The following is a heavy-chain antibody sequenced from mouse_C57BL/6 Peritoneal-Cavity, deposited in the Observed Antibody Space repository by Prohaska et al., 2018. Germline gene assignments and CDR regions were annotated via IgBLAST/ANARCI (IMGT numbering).Heavy chain of an antibody. J-gene: IGHJ1*03. V-gene: IGHV11-2*01. CDR2: INSDGSAI. Sequence: EASAFPFSCYWMSWVRQTPGKTLEWIVDINSDGSAINYAPSIKDRFTIFRDNDKSTLYLQMSNVRSEDTATYFCMTYINYWYFDVWKTGST. CDR1: AFPFSCYW. CDR3: MTYINYWYFDV. D-gene: IGHD1-1*01.